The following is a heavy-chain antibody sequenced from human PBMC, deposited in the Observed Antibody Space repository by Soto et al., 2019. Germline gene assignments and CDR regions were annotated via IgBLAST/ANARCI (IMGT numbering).Heavy chain of an antibody. CDR1: CGSIISYY. D-gene: IGHD3-22*01. V-gene: IGHV4-59*01. Sequence: SETLSLTCTFSCGSIISYYWSWIRQPPGKGLEWIGYIYYSGSTNYNPSLKSRVTISVDTSKNQFSLKLSSVTAADTAVYYCAREYYYDSSGLRGYFDLWGRGTLVTVSS. CDR2: IYYSGST. CDR3: AREYYYDSSGLRGYFDL. J-gene: IGHJ2*01.